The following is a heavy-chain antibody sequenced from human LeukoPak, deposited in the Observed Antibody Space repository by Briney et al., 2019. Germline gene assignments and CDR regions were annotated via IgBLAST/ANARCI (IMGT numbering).Heavy chain of an antibody. Sequence: SQTLSLTCAISGDSVSTNSVAWNWIRQSPSRGLEWLGRTYYRSKWYNDYAVSVKSRITINPDTSKNQFSLQLNSVTPEDTAVYYCARAGYCSGGSCYPGGRFDPWGQGTLVTVSS. CDR2: TYYRSKWYN. CDR1: GDSVSTNSVA. V-gene: IGHV6-1*01. J-gene: IGHJ5*02. D-gene: IGHD2-15*01. CDR3: ARAGYCSGGSCYPGGRFDP.